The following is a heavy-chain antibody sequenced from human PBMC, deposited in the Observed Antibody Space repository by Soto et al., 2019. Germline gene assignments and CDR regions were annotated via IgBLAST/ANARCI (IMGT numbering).Heavy chain of an antibody. CDR3: ARVEATPSPNWFDP. V-gene: IGHV1-8*02. J-gene: IGHJ5*02. CDR2: MNPSSANT. Sequence: VASVKVSCKASGYTFTGYYMHWVRQAPGQGLEWMGWMNPSSANTGYAQKFQGRVTMTRDTSMSTAYMELSNLRSEDTAMYYCARVEATPSPNWFDPWGQGTLVTVS. CDR1: GYTFTGYY.